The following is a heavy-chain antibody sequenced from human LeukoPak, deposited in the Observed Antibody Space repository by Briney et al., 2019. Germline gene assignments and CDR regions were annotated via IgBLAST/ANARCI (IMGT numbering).Heavy chain of an antibody. V-gene: IGHV1-69*13. J-gene: IGHJ4*02. CDR1: GGTFSSYA. Sequence: GASVKVSCKASGGTFSSYAISWVRQAPGQGVEWMGGIIPIFGTANYAQKSQGRETIKAEESTSTAYMELSSLRSEDTAVYYCARDPSEYQLLYYFDYWGQGTLVTVSS. D-gene: IGHD2-2*01. CDR2: IIPIFGTA. CDR3: ARDPSEYQLLYYFDY.